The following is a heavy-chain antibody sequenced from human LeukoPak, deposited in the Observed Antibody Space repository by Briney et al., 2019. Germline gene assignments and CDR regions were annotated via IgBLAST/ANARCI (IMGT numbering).Heavy chain of an antibody. J-gene: IGHJ4*02. Sequence: SETLSLICAVSGGSISSGGYSWSWIRQPPGKGLEWIGYIYHSGSTYYNPSLKSRVTISVDRSKNQFSLKLSSVTAADTAVYYCARAVPFDYWGQGTLVTVSS. CDR3: ARAVPFDY. CDR1: GGSISSGGYS. V-gene: IGHV4-30-2*01. CDR2: IYHSGST.